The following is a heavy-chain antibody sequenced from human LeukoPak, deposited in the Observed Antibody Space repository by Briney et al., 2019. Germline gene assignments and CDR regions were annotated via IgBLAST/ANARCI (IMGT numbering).Heavy chain of an antibody. V-gene: IGHV1-18*01. CDR2: MNPNSGNT. D-gene: IGHD1-26*01. J-gene: IGHJ4*02. CDR1: GYTFTSYD. CDR3: ARSGRGTYYYFDL. Sequence: ASVKVSCKASGYTFTSYDINWVRQATGQGLEWMGWMNPNSGNTNYAQKLQGRVTMTTDTSTSTAYMELRSLRSDDTAVYYCARSGRGTYYYFDLWGQGTLVTVSS.